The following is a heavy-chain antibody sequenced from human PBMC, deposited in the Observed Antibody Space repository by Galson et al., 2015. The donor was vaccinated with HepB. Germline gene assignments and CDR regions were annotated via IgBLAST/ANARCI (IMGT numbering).Heavy chain of an antibody. CDR3: ARDLYHRPNSSSSVLRLPNWYFDL. V-gene: IGHV3-66*01. D-gene: IGHD6-6*01. J-gene: IGHJ2*01. CDR2: IYSGGST. Sequence: SLRLSCAASGFTVSSNYMSWVRQAPGKGLEWVSVIYSGGSTYYADSVKGRFTISRDNSKNTLYLQMNSLRAEDTAVYYCARDLYHRPNSSSSVLRLPNWYFDLWGRGTLVTVSS. CDR1: GFTVSSNY.